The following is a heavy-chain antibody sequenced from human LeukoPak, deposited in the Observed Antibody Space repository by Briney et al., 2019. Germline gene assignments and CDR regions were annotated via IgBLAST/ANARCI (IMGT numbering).Heavy chain of an antibody. CDR3: ARAKVGAIDY. V-gene: IGHV4-61*01. Sequence: SETLSLTCTVSGGSVSSGSYYWSWIRQPPGKGLEWIGYIYYSGSTNHNPSLKSRVTISVDTSKNQFSLKLSSVTAADTAVYYCARAKVGAIDYWGQGTLVTVSS. D-gene: IGHD1-26*01. CDR2: IYYSGST. J-gene: IGHJ4*02. CDR1: GGSVSSGSYY.